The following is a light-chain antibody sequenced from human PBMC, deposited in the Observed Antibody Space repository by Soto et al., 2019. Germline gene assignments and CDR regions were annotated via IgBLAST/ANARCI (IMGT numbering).Light chain of an antibody. CDR1: SSDVGGYNY. CDR3: RSTTGTKRV. J-gene: IGLJ1*01. CDR2: EVN. Sequence: QSVLTQPPSASGSPGQSVTISCTGTSSDVGGYNYVSWYQQHPGKAPKLMIYEVNKRPSGVPDRFSGSKSGNTASLTVSGLQAEDESHYHCRSTTGTKRVFGPGT. V-gene: IGLV2-8*01.